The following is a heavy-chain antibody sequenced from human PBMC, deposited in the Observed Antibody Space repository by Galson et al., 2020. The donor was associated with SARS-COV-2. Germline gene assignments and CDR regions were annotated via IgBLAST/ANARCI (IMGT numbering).Heavy chain of an antibody. V-gene: IGHV1-18*01. CDR2: ISGYTGDA. Sequence: SVKVTCTVSGYTFTNYGISWERQAPGQGHEWMGWISGYTGDANYVQTFQGRVTMTTDTSTSTAYMELRGLRSDDTAVYYCARAQVVVVAATVVFDYYVGADVWGQGTTVIVSS. CDR1: GYTFTNYG. CDR3: ARAQVVVVAATVVFDYYVGADV. J-gene: IGHJ6*02. D-gene: IGHD2-15*01.